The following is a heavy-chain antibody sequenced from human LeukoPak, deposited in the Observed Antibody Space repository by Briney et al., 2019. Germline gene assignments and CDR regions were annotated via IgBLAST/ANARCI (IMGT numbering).Heavy chain of an antibody. CDR1: GGSMNSYY. D-gene: IGHD3-9*01. CDR3: ARHVWLQPFDY. CDR2: IYYSGST. Sequence: SETLSLTCSVSGGSMNSYYWSWVRQSPGKGVEWIGYIYYSGSTNYNPSLKSRVTISVDTSKNQFSLKLSSVTAADTAVYYCARHVWLQPFDYWGQGTLVTVSS. J-gene: IGHJ4*02. V-gene: IGHV4-59*08.